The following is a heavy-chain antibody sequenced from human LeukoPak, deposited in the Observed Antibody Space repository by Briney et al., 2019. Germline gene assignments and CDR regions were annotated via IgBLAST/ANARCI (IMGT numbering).Heavy chain of an antibody. CDR2: IYYTGRI. CDR3: ARALDNYYDFSHFDP. CDR1: GGSISSYY. V-gene: IGHV4-59*01. J-gene: IGHJ5*02. Sequence: SETLSLTCTVSGGSISSYYWSWIRQPPGKGLEWIGHIYYTGRIYYNPSVMSRLTISVDRSKNQFSLKLTSVTAADTAVYYCARALDNYYDFSHFDPWGQGIPVTVSS. D-gene: IGHD3-3*01.